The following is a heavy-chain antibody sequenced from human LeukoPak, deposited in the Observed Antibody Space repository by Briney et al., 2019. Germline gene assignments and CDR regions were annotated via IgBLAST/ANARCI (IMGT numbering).Heavy chain of an antibody. D-gene: IGHD3-3*01. CDR2: ISAYNGNT. Sequence: ASVKVSCKASGYTFTSYGISWVRQAPGQGLEWMGWISAYNGNTNYAQKFQGRVTMTTDTSTSTAYMELRSLRSDDTAVYYCAREGYVNYDFWSGSDTYDYWGQGTLVTASS. J-gene: IGHJ4*02. CDR1: GYTFTSYG. V-gene: IGHV1-18*01. CDR3: AREGYVNYDFWSGSDTYDY.